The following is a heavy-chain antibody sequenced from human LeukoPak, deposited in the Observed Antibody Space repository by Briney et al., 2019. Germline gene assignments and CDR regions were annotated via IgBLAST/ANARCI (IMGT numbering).Heavy chain of an antibody. CDR3: AKDPELEHDY. D-gene: IGHD1/OR15-1a*01. CDR2: ISWNSGSI. CDR1: GFTFDDYA. Sequence: PGGSLRLSCAASGFTFDDYAMHWVRQAPGKGLEWVSGISWNSGSIGYADSVKGRFTISRDNSKNTLYLQMNSLRAEDTAVYYCAKDPELEHDYWGQGTLVTVSS. J-gene: IGHJ4*02. V-gene: IGHV3-9*01.